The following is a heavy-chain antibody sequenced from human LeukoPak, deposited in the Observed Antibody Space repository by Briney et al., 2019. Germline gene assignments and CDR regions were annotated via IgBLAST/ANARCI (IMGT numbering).Heavy chain of an antibody. CDR3: ASYPRTIDSPPLDY. J-gene: IGHJ4*02. CDR1: GYTFTGYY. CDR2: INSNTGAT. D-gene: IGHD4/OR15-4a*01. V-gene: IGHV1-2*02. Sequence: ASVKVSCKASGYTFTGYYLHWVRQAPGQGLEWMGWINSNTGATKYAQKFQGRLTMTRDTTISTAYLEVSRLTPDDTAVYYCASYPRTIDSPPLDYWGQGTLVTVSS.